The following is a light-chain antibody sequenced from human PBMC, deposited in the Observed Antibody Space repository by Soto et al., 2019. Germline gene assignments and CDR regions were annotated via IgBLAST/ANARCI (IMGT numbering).Light chain of an antibody. CDR1: SEAIGAYDY. CDR3: SSYRSSDTLEV. CDR2: AVS. Sequence: SVLTQPSPVSGSLGQWFSFSCPETSEAIGAYDYVSWYQQHPGKAPKLILYAVSNRPSGVSTRFSGSKSGNTASLTISGVQADDEADYYCSSYRSSDTLEVFGTGTKVTVL. V-gene: IGLV2-14*01. J-gene: IGLJ1*01.